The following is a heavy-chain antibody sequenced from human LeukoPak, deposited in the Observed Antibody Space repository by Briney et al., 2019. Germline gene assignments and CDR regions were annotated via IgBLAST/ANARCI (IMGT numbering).Heavy chain of an antibody. CDR2: TYYRSKWYY. Sequence: SQTLSLTCVISGDSVSSNSAAWNWIRQSPSRGLEWLGRTYYRSKWYYHYAVSMKSRIAVNPDTSKNQFSLQLNSVTPEDTAVYYCARTRDLGPDYWGQGTLVTVSS. J-gene: IGHJ4*02. V-gene: IGHV6-1*01. D-gene: IGHD1-26*01. CDR3: ARTRDLGPDY. CDR1: GDSVSSNSAA.